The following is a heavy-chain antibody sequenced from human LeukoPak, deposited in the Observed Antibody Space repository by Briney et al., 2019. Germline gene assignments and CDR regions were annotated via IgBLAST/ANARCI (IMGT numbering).Heavy chain of an antibody. Sequence: TGGSLKLSCAASGFTFSSYWMHRVRQAPGKGLVWVSRINSDGSSTSYADSVKGRFTISRDNSKNTLYLQMNSLRAEDTAVYYCAKGQGVGDYWGQGTLVTVSS. CDR2: INSDGSST. V-gene: IGHV3-74*01. D-gene: IGHD2-8*01. J-gene: IGHJ4*02. CDR3: AKGQGVGDY. CDR1: GFTFSSYW.